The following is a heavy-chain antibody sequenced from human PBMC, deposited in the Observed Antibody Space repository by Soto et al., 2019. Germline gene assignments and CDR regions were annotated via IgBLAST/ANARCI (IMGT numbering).Heavy chain of an antibody. J-gene: IGHJ3*02. V-gene: IGHV3-21*01. CDR2: ISSSSSYI. D-gene: IGHD6-13*01. Sequence: GGSLRLSCAASGFTFSSYSMNWVRQAPGKGLEWVSSISSSSSYIYYADSVKGRFTISRDNAKNSLYLQMNGLRAEDTAVYYCARVQQLSPGDAFDIWGQGTMVTVSS. CDR3: ARVQQLSPGDAFDI. CDR1: GFTFSSYS.